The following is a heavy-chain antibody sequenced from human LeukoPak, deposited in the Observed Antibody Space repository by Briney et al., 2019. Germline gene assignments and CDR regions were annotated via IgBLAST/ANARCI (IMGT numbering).Heavy chain of an antibody. Sequence: GGSLRLSGAASGFTLSSYWMSWVRQAPGKGLEWVANIKQDGSDKNHVDSVKGRFTISRDNAKNSLYLQMNSLRAEDTAVYYCARDNMFHLDYWGQGTLVTVSS. J-gene: IGHJ4*02. CDR2: IKQDGSDK. CDR1: GFTLSSYW. D-gene: IGHD3-10*02. V-gene: IGHV3-7*01. CDR3: ARDNMFHLDY.